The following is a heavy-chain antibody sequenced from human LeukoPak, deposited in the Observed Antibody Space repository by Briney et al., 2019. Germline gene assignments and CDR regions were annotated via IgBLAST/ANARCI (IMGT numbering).Heavy chain of an antibody. CDR3: ARGGDFGVPAPLGIDAFDF. D-gene: IGHD2-2*01. CDR2: IRSRAYAATT. Sequence: GGSLRLSCTTSGFSFRDYAFSWVRQAPGKGLEWVGFIRSRAYAATTEYAASVKGRFTISRDDSRSIAYLQMSSLKIEDTAVYYCARGGDFGVPAPLGIDAFDFWGQGTMVTVSS. CDR1: GFSFRDYA. J-gene: IGHJ3*01. V-gene: IGHV3-49*04.